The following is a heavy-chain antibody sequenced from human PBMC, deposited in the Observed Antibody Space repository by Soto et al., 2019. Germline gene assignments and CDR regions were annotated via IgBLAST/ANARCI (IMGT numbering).Heavy chain of an antibody. CDR3: ARARGTDAFDI. CDR2: IIPILGIA. CDR1: GGTFSSYT. J-gene: IGHJ3*02. D-gene: IGHD1-1*01. V-gene: IGHV1-69*02. Sequence: QVQLVQSGAEVKKPGSSVKVSCKASGGTFSSYTISWVRQAPGQGLEWMGRIIPILGIANYAQKFQGRVTNTADKATSTAYMELSSLRSEDPAVYYCARARGTDAFDIWGQGTMVTVSS.